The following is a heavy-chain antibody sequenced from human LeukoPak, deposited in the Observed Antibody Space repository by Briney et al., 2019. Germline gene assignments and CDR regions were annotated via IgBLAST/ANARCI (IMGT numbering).Heavy chain of an antibody. J-gene: IGHJ3*02. CDR1: GYSISSGYY. CDR3: AGIRLCGGVCYNSFDI. Sequence: PSDTLSLTCTVSGYSISSGYYWGWIRQPPGKGLEWIGSIYHSGSTYYNPSLKSRVTISVDTSKNQFSLKLSSVTAADTAVYYCAGIRLCGGVCYNSFDIWGQGTMVTVSS. D-gene: IGHD2-21*02. CDR2: IYHSGST. V-gene: IGHV4-38-2*02.